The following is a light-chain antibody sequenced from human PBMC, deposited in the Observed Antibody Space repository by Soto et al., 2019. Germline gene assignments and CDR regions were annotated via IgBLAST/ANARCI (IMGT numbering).Light chain of an antibody. CDR2: DVS. V-gene: IGLV2-11*01. CDR3: CSYAGSTYV. J-gene: IGLJ1*01. Sequence: QSALTQPRSVSGSPGQSVTISCTGTSSDVGSYNYVSWYQQHPGKAPKLMIFDVSKRPSGVPDRFSGFKSGNTASLTISGHQAEYEADYSCCSYAGSTYVFGSGTKLTVL. CDR1: SSDVGSYNY.